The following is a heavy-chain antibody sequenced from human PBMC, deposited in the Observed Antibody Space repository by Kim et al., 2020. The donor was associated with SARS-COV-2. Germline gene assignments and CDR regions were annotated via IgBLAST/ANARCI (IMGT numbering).Heavy chain of an antibody. CDR3: ARDLRHYGSALY. Sequence: SVKVSCKASGGTFSSYAISWVRQAPGQGLEWMGGIIPIFGTANYAQKFQGRVTITADESTSTAYMELSSLRSEDTAVYYCARDLRHYGSALYWGQGTLVTVSS. CDR2: IIPIFGTA. V-gene: IGHV1-69*13. J-gene: IGHJ4*02. D-gene: IGHD3-10*01. CDR1: GGTFSSYA.